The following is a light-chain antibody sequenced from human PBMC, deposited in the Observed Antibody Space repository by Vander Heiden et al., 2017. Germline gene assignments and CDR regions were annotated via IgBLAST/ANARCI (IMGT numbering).Light chain of an antibody. CDR1: QSLLHSNGYNY. J-gene: IGKJ2*01. CDR2: LGS. Sequence: DILMAWSPLSLPLTPGEPASISCRSSQSLLHSNGYNYLDWYLQKPWQSPQLLIYLGSNRASGVPDRFSGSGSGTDFTLKISRVEAEDVGVYYCMQSLQTPMYTFGQWTKLEIK. CDR3: MQSLQTPMYT. V-gene: IGKV2-28*01.